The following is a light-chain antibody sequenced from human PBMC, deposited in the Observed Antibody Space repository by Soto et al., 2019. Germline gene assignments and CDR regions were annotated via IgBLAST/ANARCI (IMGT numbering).Light chain of an antibody. CDR1: SSDIGAYNY. V-gene: IGLV2-8*01. CDR2: EVS. J-gene: IGLJ1*01. CDR3: SSYTISNTLPFV. Sequence: QSALTQPPSASGSPGQSVTISCTGTSSDIGAYNYVSWYQQYPGKAPKLIIYEVSQRPSGVPDRFSGSKSGNTASLTVSGLQLEDEADYYCSSYTISNTLPFVFGTGTKLTVL.